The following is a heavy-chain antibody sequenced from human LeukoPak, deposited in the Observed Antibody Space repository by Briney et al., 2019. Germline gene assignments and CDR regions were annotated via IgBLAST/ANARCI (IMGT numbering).Heavy chain of an antibody. J-gene: IGHJ6*02. CDR2: ISYDGSNK. V-gene: IGHV3-30-3*01. Sequence: GGSLRLSCAASGFTFSSYAMHWVRQAPGKGLEWVSVISYDGSNKYYADSVKGRFTISRDNSKNTLYLQMNSLRAEDTAVYFCARGTYDFWSGYYTPGANYYYYAMDVWGQGTTVTVS. CDR1: GFTFSSYA. D-gene: IGHD3-3*01. CDR3: ARGTYDFWSGYYTPGANYYYYAMDV.